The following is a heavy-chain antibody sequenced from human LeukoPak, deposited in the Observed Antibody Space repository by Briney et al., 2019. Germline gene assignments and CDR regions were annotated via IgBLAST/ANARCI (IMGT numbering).Heavy chain of an antibody. Sequence: GESLQISCKGSGSIFTSYWIGWVRQLPGKGLEWMGIIYPGDSDTRYSPSFQGQVTISADKSISTAYLQWSSLKASDTAMYYCARHELSSGSYYHYWGQGTLVTVSS. CDR1: GSIFTSYW. CDR3: ARHELSSGSYYHY. V-gene: IGHV5-51*01. CDR2: IYPGDSDT. J-gene: IGHJ4*02. D-gene: IGHD1-26*01.